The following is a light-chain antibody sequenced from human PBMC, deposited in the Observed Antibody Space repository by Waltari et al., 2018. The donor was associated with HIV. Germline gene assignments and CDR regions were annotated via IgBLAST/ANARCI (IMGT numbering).Light chain of an antibody. J-gene: IGLJ1*01. CDR3: SSYTSSSTLSYV. Sequence: QSALTQPASVSGSPGQSITISCTGTSSDVGGYNYVSWYQQHPGNAPKLMLYEVSNRPAGVSNRFSGSKSGNTASLTISGLQAEDEADYYCSSYTSSSTLSYVFGTGTKVTVL. CDR2: EVS. CDR1: SSDVGGYNY. V-gene: IGLV2-14*01.